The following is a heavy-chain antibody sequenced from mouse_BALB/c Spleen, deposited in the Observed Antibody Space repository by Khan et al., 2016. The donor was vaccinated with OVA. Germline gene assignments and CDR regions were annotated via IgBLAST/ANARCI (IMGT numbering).Heavy chain of an antibody. V-gene: IGHV3-5*02. CDR1: GISITTGNYR. Sequence: SGPGLVKPSQTVSLTCTVTGISITTGNYRWSWFRQFPGNKLEWLGNIYYSGTITYNPSLTSRTTITRDTSQSQFFLEMNSLTAEDTATYFCARDYGSLYWYFDVWGAGTTVTVSS. CDR3: ARDYGSLYWYFDV. J-gene: IGHJ1*01. CDR2: IYYSGTI. D-gene: IGHD1-1*01.